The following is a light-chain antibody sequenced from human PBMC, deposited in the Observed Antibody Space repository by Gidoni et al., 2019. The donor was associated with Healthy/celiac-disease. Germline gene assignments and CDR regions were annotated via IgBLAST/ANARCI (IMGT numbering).Light chain of an antibody. Sequence: QSALTQPASVSGSPGQSITLSCTGTSSDVGRYNYVSWYQQHPGKAPKLMIYEVSKRPSRVSNRFSGSKSGNTASLTISGLQAEDEADYYCSSYTSSSAYVFGTGTKVTVL. J-gene: IGLJ1*01. CDR3: SSYTSSSAYV. CDR1: SSDVGRYNY. CDR2: EVS. V-gene: IGLV2-14*01.